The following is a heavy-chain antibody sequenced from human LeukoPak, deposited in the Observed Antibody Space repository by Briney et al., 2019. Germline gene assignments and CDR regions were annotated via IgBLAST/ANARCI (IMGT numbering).Heavy chain of an antibody. V-gene: IGHV3-11*01. D-gene: IGHD6-19*01. CDR2: ISPSQNDI. CDR3: ARESLAVAGSDY. Sequence: PGGSLRLSCAASGFIFSDYYMSWIRQAPGRGLEWVAYISPSQNDIYYTDSVRGRFTISRDNSKNTLYLQMNSLRAEDTAVYYCARESLAVAGSDYWGQRTLVTVSS. J-gene: IGHJ4*02. CDR1: GFIFSDYY.